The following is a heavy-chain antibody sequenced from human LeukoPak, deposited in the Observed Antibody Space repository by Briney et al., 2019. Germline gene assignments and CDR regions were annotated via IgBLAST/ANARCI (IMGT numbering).Heavy chain of an antibody. V-gene: IGHV3-7*01. CDR2: INERGRAP. J-gene: IGHJ6*02. CDR1: GFTFSKAW. CDR3: CRRWLNYYYYGMDV. D-gene: IGHD5-18*01. Sequence: GGSLRLSCDASGFTFSKAWMSWVRQAPGMGLEWVANINERGRAPYYVDSVKGPFTISRDNATNSLYLQMNSLRAEDTAVYYCCRRWLNYYYYGMDVWGQGTTVTVSS.